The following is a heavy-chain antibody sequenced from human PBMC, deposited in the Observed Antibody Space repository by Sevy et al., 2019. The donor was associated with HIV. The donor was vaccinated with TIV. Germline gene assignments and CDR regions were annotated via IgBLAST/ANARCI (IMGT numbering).Heavy chain of an antibody. V-gene: IGHV1-46*01. J-gene: IGHJ4*02. CDR3: ARVESCGGDCYYSDY. D-gene: IGHD2-21*02. CDR1: GYTFTSYY. CDR2: INPSGGGT. Sequence: ASVKVSCKASGYTFTSYYIHWVRQAPGQGLECMVIINPSGGGTNYAQKFQGRVTFTRDTSTSTVYMELSSLRAEDTAVYYCARVESCGGDCYYSDYWGQGTQVTVSS.